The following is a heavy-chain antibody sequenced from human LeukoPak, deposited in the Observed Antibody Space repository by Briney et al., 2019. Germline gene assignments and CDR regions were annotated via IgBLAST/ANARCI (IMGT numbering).Heavy chain of an antibody. CDR2: IYYSGST. D-gene: IGHD2-15*01. CDR1: GGSISSSSYY. J-gene: IGHJ4*02. CDR3: ARHRRLPFDY. Sequence: SETLSLTCTVSGGSISSSSYYWGWIRQPPGKGLEWIGSIYYSGSTYYNPSLKSRVTISVDTSKNQFSLKLSSVTAADTAVYYCARHRRLPFDYWGQGTLVTVSS. V-gene: IGHV4-39*01.